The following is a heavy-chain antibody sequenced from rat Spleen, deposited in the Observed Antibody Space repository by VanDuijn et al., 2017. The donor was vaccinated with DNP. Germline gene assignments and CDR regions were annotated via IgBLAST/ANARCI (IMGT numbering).Heavy chain of an antibody. CDR3: ARSTGGDY. Sequence: QVQLKESGPGLVQPSQTLSLTCTVSGFSLTSYHVHWVRQPPGKGLEWMGRIQSGGSTDYNSALKSRLSISRDTSKSEVFLKKTRWQTEDTGMYFCARSTGGDYWGQGVMVTVSS. CDR1: GFSLTSYH. V-gene: IGHV2-27*01. J-gene: IGHJ2*01. CDR2: IQSGGST.